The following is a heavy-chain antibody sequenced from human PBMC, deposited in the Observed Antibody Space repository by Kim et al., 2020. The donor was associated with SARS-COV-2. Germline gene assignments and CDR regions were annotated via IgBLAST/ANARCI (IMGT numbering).Heavy chain of an antibody. Sequence: TNYNPSLKSRVTISVDTSKNQFSLKLSSVTAADTAVYYCARGGSYYVWNYWGQGTLVTVSS. J-gene: IGHJ4*02. V-gene: IGHV4-59*09. D-gene: IGHD1-26*01. CDR3: ARGGSYYVWNY. CDR2: T.